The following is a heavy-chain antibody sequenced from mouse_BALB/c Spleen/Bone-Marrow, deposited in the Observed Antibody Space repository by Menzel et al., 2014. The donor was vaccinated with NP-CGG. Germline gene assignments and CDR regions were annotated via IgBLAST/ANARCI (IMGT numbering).Heavy chain of an antibody. CDR2: IYPGDGDA. Sequence: VQLQESGPELVKPGASVKISCKASGYVFSTSWMNWMKQRPGQGLEWIGRIYPGDGDANYNGNFKGKATLTADKSSSTAYMQLNSLTSVDSAVYFCVRGAHPWGQGTLVTVSA. V-gene: IGHV1-82*01. CDR3: VRGAHP. CDR1: GYVFSTSW. J-gene: IGHJ3*01.